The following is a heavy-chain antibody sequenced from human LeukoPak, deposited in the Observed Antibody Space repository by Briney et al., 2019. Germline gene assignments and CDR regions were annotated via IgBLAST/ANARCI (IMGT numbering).Heavy chain of an antibody. CDR1: GFTFSSYA. Sequence: GGSLRLSCAASGFTFSSYAMSWVRQAPGKGLEWVSAVSGSGGSTYYADSVKGRFTVSRDNAKRSLYLQIESLRDDDTAVYHCALGTINKDFYFGMDVWGQGTTVTVSS. CDR3: ALGTINKDFYFGMDV. CDR2: VSGSGGST. V-gene: IGHV3-23*01. J-gene: IGHJ6*02. D-gene: IGHD2-8*01.